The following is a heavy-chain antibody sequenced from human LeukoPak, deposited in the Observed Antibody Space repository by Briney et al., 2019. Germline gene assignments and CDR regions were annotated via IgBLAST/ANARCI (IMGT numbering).Heavy chain of an antibody. CDR1: GFTFSDYA. CDR2: FKTNSGQV. CDR3: ASSSSWYFSTVFDY. Sequence: TGGSLRLSCVASGFTFSDYAMNWVRQASGKGLEWVSTFKTNSGQVYYAESVRGRFTISRDNSKNTLYLQMNSLRAEDTAVYYCASSSSWYFSTVFDYWGQGTLVTVSS. J-gene: IGHJ4*02. V-gene: IGHV3-23*01. D-gene: IGHD6-13*01.